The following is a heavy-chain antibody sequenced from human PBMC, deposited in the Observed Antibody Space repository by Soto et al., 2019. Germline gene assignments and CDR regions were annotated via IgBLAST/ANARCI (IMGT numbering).Heavy chain of an antibody. CDR2: IKLDGSEE. Sequence: GSLRLSCAASGFTFSSYWMSWVRQAPGEGLEWVANIKLDGSEEHYVDSVKGRFTISRDNVKNSLYLQMNSLRGEDTAVYYCARRRGSSSSYFFDYWGQGTLVTVSS. CDR1: GFTFSSYW. J-gene: IGHJ4*02. V-gene: IGHV3-7*01. CDR3: ARRRGSSSSYFFDY. D-gene: IGHD6-6*01.